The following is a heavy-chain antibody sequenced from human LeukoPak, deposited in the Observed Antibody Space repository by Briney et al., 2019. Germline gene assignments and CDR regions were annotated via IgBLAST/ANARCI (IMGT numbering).Heavy chain of an antibody. CDR2: ISSSSSYT. CDR1: GLTFSSYS. V-gene: IGHV3-21*01. CDR3: ARGDGGYCTNGVCSTFDY. Sequence: GGSLRLSCAASGLTFSSYSMNWVRQAPGKGLEWVLSISSSSSYTYHADSVKGRFTISRDNAKSSLYLQMNSLRAEDTAVYYCARGDGGYCTNGVCSTFDYWGQGTLVTVSS. D-gene: IGHD2-8*01. J-gene: IGHJ4*02.